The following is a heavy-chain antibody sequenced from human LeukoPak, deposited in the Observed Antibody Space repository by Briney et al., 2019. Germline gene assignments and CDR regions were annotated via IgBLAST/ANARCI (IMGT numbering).Heavy chain of an antibody. CDR3: ARYTRIPDY. Sequence: SETLSLTCTVSGASITGYYWTWIRQPPGKGLECVGYIYYTGDTNYNPYLKSRVTMSLDTSKSQFSLKLTSVTAADTAIYYCARYTRIPDYWGQGTLVTVTS. CDR1: GASITGYY. V-gene: IGHV4-59*01. CDR2: IYYTGDT. D-gene: IGHD2-15*01. J-gene: IGHJ4*02.